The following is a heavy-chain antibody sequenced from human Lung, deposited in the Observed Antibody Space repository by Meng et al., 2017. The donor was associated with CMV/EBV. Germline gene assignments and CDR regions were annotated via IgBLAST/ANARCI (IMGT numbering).Heavy chain of an antibody. CDR2: IWYDGSNK. D-gene: IGHD3-22*01. J-gene: IGHJ4*02. CDR1: GFTFSSYG. Sequence: QVQLVEAGGGVVQPGRSLRLSCAAFGFTFSSYGMHWVRQAPGKGLEWVAVIWYDGSNKYYADSVKGRFTISRDNSKNTLYLQMNSLRAEDTAVYYCAGFYYDSSGGGYWGQGTLVTVSS. V-gene: IGHV3-33*01. CDR3: AGFYYDSSGGGY.